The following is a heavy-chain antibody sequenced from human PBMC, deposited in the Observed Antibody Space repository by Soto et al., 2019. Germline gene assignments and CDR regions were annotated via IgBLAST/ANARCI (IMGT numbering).Heavy chain of an antibody. V-gene: IGHV3-23*01. CDR3: AKATYDRSGYYGFQYCHS. CDR1: GFTFSSYA. CDR2: ISGSGGRT. D-gene: IGHD3-22*01. Sequence: EVQLLESGGGLVQPGGSLRLSCAASGFTFSSYAMNWVRQAPGKGLEWVSAISGSGGRTYYADSVKGRFTISSDSSKNTLYLQMNSLRAEDTAVYYCAKATYDRSGYYGFQYCHSWGQGSLVTVSS. J-gene: IGHJ4*02.